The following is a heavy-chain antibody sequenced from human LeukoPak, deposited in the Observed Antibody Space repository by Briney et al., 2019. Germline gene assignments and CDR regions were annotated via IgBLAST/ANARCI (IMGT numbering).Heavy chain of an antibody. Sequence: SGGSLRLSCAASGFTFSSYAMSWIRQAPGKGLEWVSAISASGGSTNYADSVKGRFTISRDNSKNTVYLQMNSLRAEDTAVYYCAKVDSGYSSGSVDYWGQGTFVTVSS. J-gene: IGHJ4*02. D-gene: IGHD5-18*01. CDR3: AKVDSGYSSGSVDY. CDR2: ISASGGST. CDR1: GFTFSSYA. V-gene: IGHV3-23*01.